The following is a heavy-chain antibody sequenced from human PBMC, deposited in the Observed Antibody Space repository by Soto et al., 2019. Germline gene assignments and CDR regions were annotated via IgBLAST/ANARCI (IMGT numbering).Heavy chain of an antibody. D-gene: IGHD2-15*01. Sequence: PGGSLRLSCVASGFTFSNFGMHWVRRAPGKGLEWVAGISYDGRSEYYVDSVRGRFTLSRDNSKNTLSLQMISLRPEDTGVYYCAKDLDVVMLLSATRGLDVWGQGTTVTVSS. CDR3: AKDLDVVMLLSATRGLDV. CDR2: ISYDGRSE. V-gene: IGHV3-30*18. J-gene: IGHJ6*02. CDR1: GFTFSNFG.